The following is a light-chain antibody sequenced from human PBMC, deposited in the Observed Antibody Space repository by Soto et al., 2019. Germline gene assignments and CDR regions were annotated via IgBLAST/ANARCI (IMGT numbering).Light chain of an antibody. Sequence: DIMMTQTPLSLSVTPGQPAAISCKSSQSLLHSDRKTYLYWYLQKSGQPPQLLIYEVSNRFSGVPNRLSGSGSGTDFTLHISRVETEDVGVYYCMQSTQFPPTFGQGTRLEIK. V-gene: IGKV2D-29*01. CDR3: MQSTQFPPT. J-gene: IGKJ2*01. CDR2: EVS. CDR1: QSLLHSDRKTY.